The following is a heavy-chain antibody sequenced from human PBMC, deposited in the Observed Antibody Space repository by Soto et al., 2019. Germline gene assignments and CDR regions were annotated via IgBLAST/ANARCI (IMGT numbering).Heavy chain of an antibody. V-gene: IGHV1-46*01. CDR2: INPSGGST. Sequence: ASVMVSCKAAGYTFTSYYMHWVRQAPGQGLEWMGIINPSGGSTSYAQKFQGRVTMTRDTSTSTVYMELSSLRSEDTAVYYCARDPQNKYDSSGYYLDYWGQGTLVTVSS. J-gene: IGHJ4*02. CDR3: ARDPQNKYDSSGYYLDY. CDR1: GYTFTSYY. D-gene: IGHD3-22*01.